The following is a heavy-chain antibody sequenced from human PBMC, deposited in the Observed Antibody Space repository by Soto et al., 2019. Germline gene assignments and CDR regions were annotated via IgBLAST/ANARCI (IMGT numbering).Heavy chain of an antibody. J-gene: IGHJ4*02. CDR3: ARVRNSYCSSTSCLYFDY. Sequence: QVQLQQWGAGLLKPSETLSLTCAVYGGSFSGYYWSWIRQPPGKGLEWIGEINHSGSTNYNPSLKSRVTISVDTSKKQFSLKLSSVTAADTAVYYCARVRNSYCSSTSCLYFDYWGQGTLVTVSS. CDR2: INHSGST. V-gene: IGHV4-34*01. D-gene: IGHD2-2*01. CDR1: GGSFSGYY.